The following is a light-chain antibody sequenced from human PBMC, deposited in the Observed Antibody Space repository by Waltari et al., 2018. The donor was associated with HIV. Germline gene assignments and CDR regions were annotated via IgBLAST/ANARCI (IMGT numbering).Light chain of an antibody. CDR2: EVT. CDR3: CSYAGSNSWV. Sequence: QSALTQFASISGSPGQSITLSCTGDTSAVANLDLVSWYQQHPGKAPKLLIYEVTKRPSGFSNRFSGSKSGSTASLTISGLQSDDEAVYYCCSYAGSNSWVFGGGTRLTIL. CDR1: TSAVANLDL. V-gene: IGLV2-23*02. J-gene: IGLJ3*02.